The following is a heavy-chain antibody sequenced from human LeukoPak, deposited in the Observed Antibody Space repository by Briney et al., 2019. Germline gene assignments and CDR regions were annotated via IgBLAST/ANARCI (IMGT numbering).Heavy chain of an antibody. J-gene: IGHJ5*02. CDR3: AREKPLWATVVVSTFDP. CDR2: IYHSGST. D-gene: IGHD3-22*01. V-gene: IGHV4-38-2*02. Sequence: SETLSLTCAVSGYSISSGYYWGWIRQPPGKGLEWIGSIYHSGSTYYNPSLKSRVTISVDTSKNQFSLKLSSVTAADTAVYYCAREKPLWATVVVSTFDPWGQGTLVTVSS. CDR1: GYSISSGYY.